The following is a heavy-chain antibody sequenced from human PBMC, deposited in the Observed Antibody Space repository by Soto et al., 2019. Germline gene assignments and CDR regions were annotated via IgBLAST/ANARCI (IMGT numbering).Heavy chain of an antibody. CDR2: IYYRGGT. CDR3: ARFAKEENPKLESWYAFAF. V-gene: IGHV4-31*03. D-gene: IGHD6-13*01. J-gene: IGHJ4*02. CDR1: GGSIRSGGYF. Sequence: VQLQESGPGLVKPSQTLSLTCTVSGGSIRSGGYFWSWVRQQPGKGLEWIGHIYYRGGTSYNPSLESRVAMSVDTSKNEFTLKVNSVTAADTAIYYCARFAKEENPKLESWYAFAFWGRGTLVTVSS.